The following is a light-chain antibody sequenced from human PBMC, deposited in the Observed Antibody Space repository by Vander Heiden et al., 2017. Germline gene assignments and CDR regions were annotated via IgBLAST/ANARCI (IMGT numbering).Light chain of an antibody. CDR1: QTLLHSSGKNY. V-gene: IGKV2-28*01. J-gene: IGKJ4*01. Sequence: DIVMTQFPLSLSVTPGEPASISCRSSQTLLHSSGKNYLDWFLQKPGQSPQLLIYLGSTRASGVPDRFSGSGSGTDFTLKISRVEAEDVGVYYCMQGTQTALSFGRGTRLEIK. CDR2: LGS. CDR3: MQGTQTALS.